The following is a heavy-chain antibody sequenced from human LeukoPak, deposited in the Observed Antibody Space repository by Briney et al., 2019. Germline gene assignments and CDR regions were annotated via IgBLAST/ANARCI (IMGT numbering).Heavy chain of an antibody. CDR3: ARDFPYCRGGSCYSIIDY. CDR2: INPNSGGT. D-gene: IGHD2-15*01. J-gene: IGHJ4*02. Sequence: ASVKVSCKASGYTFTGYYMYWVRQAPGQGLEWMGRINPNSGGTNYAQKFQARVTMTGDTSISTAYMELSRLRSDDTAVYYCARDFPYCRGGSCYSIIDYWGQGTLVTVSS. CDR1: GYTFTGYY. V-gene: IGHV1-2*06.